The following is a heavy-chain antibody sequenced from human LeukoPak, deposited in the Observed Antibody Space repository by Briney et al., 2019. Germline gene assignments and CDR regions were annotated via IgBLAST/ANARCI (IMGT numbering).Heavy chain of an antibody. CDR2: IIPILGIA. J-gene: IGHJ4*02. CDR3: ARAYYESSAYRHAVYFDY. CDR1: GGTFSSYA. D-gene: IGHD3-22*01. Sequence: EASVKVSCKASGGTFSSYAISWVRQAPGQGLEWMGRIIPILGIANYAQKFQGRVTITADKSTSTAYMELSSLRSEDTAVYYCARAYYESSAYRHAVYFDYWGQGTLVTVSS. V-gene: IGHV1-69*04.